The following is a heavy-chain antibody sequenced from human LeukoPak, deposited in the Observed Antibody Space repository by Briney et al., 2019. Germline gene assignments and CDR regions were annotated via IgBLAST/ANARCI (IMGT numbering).Heavy chain of an antibody. Sequence: SETLSLTCTVSGGSIRSYYWSWIRQPPGKGLEWIGYIYYSGSTNYNPSLKSRVTISVDTSKNQFSLKLSSVTAADTAVYYCARVYYSSSCDYWYFDLWGRGTLVTVSS. CDR1: GGSIRSYY. D-gene: IGHD6-13*01. V-gene: IGHV4-59*01. J-gene: IGHJ2*01. CDR2: IYYSGST. CDR3: ARVYYSSSCDYWYFDL.